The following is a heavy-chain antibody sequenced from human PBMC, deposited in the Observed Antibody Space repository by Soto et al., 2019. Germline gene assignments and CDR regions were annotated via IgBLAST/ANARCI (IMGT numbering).Heavy chain of an antibody. CDR1: GASITSYY. J-gene: IGHJ4*02. D-gene: IGHD3-10*01. Sequence: QGQLQESGPAVVKPSETLSLTCTVSGASITSYYWSWIRQPPGEGLEWIGYIYHSGSTNYNPSLKSPITIAVSTSKNQFSLKLRSVTAADTAVYYCARVDHIAGHPFDYWGQGTLVTVSS. V-gene: IGHV4-59*01. CDR2: IYHSGST. CDR3: ARVDHIAGHPFDY.